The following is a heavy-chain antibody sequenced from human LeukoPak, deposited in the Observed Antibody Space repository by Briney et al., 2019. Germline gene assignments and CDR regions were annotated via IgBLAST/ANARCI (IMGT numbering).Heavy chain of an antibody. CDR1: GYSISSGYY. D-gene: IGHD4-17*01. CDR3: ARSLHGWFDP. J-gene: IGHJ5*02. V-gene: IGHV4-38-2*02. Sequence: SETLSLTCTVSGYSISSGYYWGWIRQPPGKGLEWIGSIYHSGSTYYNPSLKSRVTISVDTSKKQFSLKLSSVTAADTAVYYCARSLHGWFDPWGQGNLVPVS. CDR2: IYHSGST.